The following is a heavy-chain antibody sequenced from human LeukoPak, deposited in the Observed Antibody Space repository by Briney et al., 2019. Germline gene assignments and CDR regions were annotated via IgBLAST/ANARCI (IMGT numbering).Heavy chain of an antibody. J-gene: IGHJ5*02. D-gene: IGHD3-10*01. CDR3: GRGRGSGIDP. V-gene: IGHV4-31*03. Sequence: SQTLSLTCTVSGGSISSGGYYWSWIRQHPGKGLEWIGYIYYSGSTYYNPSPKSRVTISVDTSKNQFSLKLSSVTAADTAVYYCGRGRGSGIDPWGQGTLVTVSS. CDR2: IYYSGST. CDR1: GGSISSGGYY.